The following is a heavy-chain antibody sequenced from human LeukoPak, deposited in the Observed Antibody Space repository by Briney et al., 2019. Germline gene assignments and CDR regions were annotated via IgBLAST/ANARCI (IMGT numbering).Heavy chain of an antibody. CDR1: GYSISSNYW. CDR2: MYHSGST. V-gene: IGHV4-38-2*02. J-gene: IGHJ4*02. Sequence: SETLSLTCTVSGYSISSNYWWGWIRQPPGKGLEWIGNMYHSGSTYYNPSLKSRVTISVDRSKNQFSLKLSSVTAADTAVYYCARRFDYWGQGTLVTVSS. CDR3: ARRFDY.